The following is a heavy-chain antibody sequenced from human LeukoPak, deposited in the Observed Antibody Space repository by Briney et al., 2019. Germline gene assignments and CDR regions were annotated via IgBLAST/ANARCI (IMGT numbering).Heavy chain of an antibody. CDR2: IRSKAYGGTT. V-gene: IGHV3-49*04. Sequence: GRSLRLSCTASGFTFGDYAMSWVRQAPGKGLEWVGFIRSKAYGGTTEYAASVKGRFTISRDDSKSIAYLQMNSLKTKDTAVYYCTRDFSYCGGDCSTIDYWGQGTLVTVSS. CDR3: TRDFSYCGGDCSTIDY. CDR1: GFTFGDYA. J-gene: IGHJ4*02. D-gene: IGHD2-21*02.